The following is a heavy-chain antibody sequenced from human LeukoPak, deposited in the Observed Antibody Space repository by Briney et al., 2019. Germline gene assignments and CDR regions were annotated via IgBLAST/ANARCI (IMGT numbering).Heavy chain of an antibody. D-gene: IGHD3-22*01. CDR3: AKIFKTMIVVVITTYYFDY. CDR2: ISGSGGST. V-gene: IGHV3-23*01. CDR1: GVTFSSYA. Sequence: QAGGSLRLSCAASGVTFSSYAMSWVRQAPGKGLEWVSAISGSGGSTYYADSVKGRFTISRDNSKNTLYLQMNSLRAEDTAVHYCAKIFKTMIVVVITTYYFDYWGQGTLVTVSS. J-gene: IGHJ4*02.